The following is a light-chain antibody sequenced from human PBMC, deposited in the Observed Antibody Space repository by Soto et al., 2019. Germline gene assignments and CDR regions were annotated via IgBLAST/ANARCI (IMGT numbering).Light chain of an antibody. CDR2: GAA. V-gene: IGKV3-20*01. Sequence: VWTQSPVTLSLSPAARAALSCRATQGVSSNSLAWYQQKPGQAHRLLIYGAATRATGVPDRFSGSGSGTDFTLTIRRREHEEFVVDYCHQYGSSRRSFGQGTKVDIK. J-gene: IGKJ1*01. CDR1: QGVSSNS. CDR3: HQYGSSRRS.